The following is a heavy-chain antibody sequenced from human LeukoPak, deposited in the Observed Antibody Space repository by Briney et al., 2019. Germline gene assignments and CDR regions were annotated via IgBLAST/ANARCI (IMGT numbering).Heavy chain of an antibody. CDR3: ARALAVTGTGGFDP. J-gene: IGHJ5*02. CDR1: GFTFSSYA. D-gene: IGHD6-19*01. CDR2: ISGSGGST. Sequence: GGSLRLSCAASGFTFSSYAMSWVRQAPGKGLEWVSAISGSGGSTYYADSVKGRFTISRDNSKNTLYLQMNSLRAEDTAVYYCARALAVTGTGGFDPWGQGTLVTVSS. V-gene: IGHV3-23*01.